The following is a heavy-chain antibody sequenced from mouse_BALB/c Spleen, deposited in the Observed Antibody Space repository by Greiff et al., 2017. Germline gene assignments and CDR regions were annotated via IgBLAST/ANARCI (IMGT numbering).Heavy chain of an antibody. CDR1: GYTFTSYY. J-gene: IGHJ4*01. Sequence: QVQLQQPGAELVKPGASVKLSCKASGYTFTSYYMYWVKQRPGQGLEWIGGINPSNGGTNFNEKFKSKATLTVDKSSSTAYMQLSSLTSEDSAVYYRTLLPPPMGLWGQGTSVTVSS. V-gene: IGHV1S81*02. CDR2: INPSNGGT. CDR3: TLLPPPMGL. D-gene: IGHD2-12*01.